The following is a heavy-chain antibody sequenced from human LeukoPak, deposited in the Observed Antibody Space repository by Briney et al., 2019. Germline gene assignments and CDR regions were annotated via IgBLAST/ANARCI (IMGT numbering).Heavy chain of an antibody. V-gene: IGHV3-11*01. J-gene: IGHJ5*02. Sequence: GGSLRLSCAASGFTFSDYYMSWIRQAPGKGLEWASYISSSGSTIYYADSVKGRFTISRDNAKNSLYLQMNSLRAEDTAVYYCARAKPPAAIIWFDPWGQGTLVTVSS. CDR3: ARAKPPAAIIWFDP. CDR2: ISSSGSTI. CDR1: GFTFSDYY. D-gene: IGHD2-2*02.